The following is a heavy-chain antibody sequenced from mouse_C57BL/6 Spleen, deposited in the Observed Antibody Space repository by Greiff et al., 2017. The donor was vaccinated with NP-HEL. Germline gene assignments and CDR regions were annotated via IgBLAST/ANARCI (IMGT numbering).Heavy chain of an antibody. D-gene: IGHD2-3*01. CDR3: ARSEDGLYAMDY. CDR1: GYTFTDYN. CDR2: INPNNGGT. V-gene: IGHV1-18*01. Sequence: EVQLQQSGPELVKPGASVKIPCKASGYTFTDYNMDWVKQSHGKSLEWIGDINPNNGGTIYNQKFKGKATLTVDKSSSTAYMELRSLTSEDTAVYYCARSEDGLYAMDYWGQGTSVTVSS. J-gene: IGHJ4*01.